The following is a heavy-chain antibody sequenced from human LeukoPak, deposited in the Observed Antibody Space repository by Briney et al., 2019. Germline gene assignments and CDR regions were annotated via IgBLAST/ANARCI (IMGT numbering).Heavy chain of an antibody. V-gene: IGHV1-18*04. J-gene: IGHJ4*02. Sequence: ASVKVSCKASGYTFISYGISWVRQAPGQGLEWMGWISAYNGNTNYAQKLQGRVTMTTDTSTSTAYVELRSLRSHDTAVYYCARIVETHFDYWGLGTLVTVSS. CDR3: ARIVETHFDY. CDR2: ISAYNGNT. CDR1: GYTFISYG. D-gene: IGHD2-15*01.